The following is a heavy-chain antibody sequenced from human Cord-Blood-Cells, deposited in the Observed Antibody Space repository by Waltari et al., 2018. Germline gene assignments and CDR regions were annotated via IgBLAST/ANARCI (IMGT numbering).Heavy chain of an antibody. D-gene: IGHD3-3*01. Sequence: QVQLVQSGAEVKKPGASVKVSCKASGYTFTGYYMHWVRQAPGQGLEWRGWINPNSGGTNYAQKFQGRVTRTRDTSISTAYMELSRLRSDDTAVYYCASITIFGVVIDAFDIWGQGTMVTVSS. CDR1: GYTFTGYY. J-gene: IGHJ3*02. V-gene: IGHV1-2*02. CDR2: INPNSGGT. CDR3: ASITIFGVVIDAFDI.